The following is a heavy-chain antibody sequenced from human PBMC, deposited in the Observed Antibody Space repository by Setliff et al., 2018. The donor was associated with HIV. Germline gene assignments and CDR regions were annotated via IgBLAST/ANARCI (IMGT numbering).Heavy chain of an antibody. CDR1: GFTFGDYA. J-gene: IGHJ6*03. CDR2: IRSKAYGGTT. D-gene: IGHD6-6*01. CDR3: AKDSSSGYYYYYLDV. Sequence: GGSLRLSCTASGFTFGDYAMSWVRQAPGKGLEWVGFIRSKAYGGTTEYAASVKGRFTISRDKSKNTLYLQMDSLRAEDTAAYYCAKDSSSGYYYYYLDVWGKGTTVTVSS. V-gene: IGHV3-49*04.